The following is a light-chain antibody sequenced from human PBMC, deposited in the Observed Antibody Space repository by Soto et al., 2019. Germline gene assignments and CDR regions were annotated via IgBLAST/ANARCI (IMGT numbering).Light chain of an antibody. V-gene: IGKV3-15*01. CDR3: QQYNNCPRT. J-gene: IGKJ1*01. Sequence: EIVLTQSPATLSVSPGERATLSCGASQTVSNNLAWYQQKPGQPPRLLVYAASTRATGIPARFSGSGSGTEFTLTISRLQPEDFAVYYCQQYNNCPRTFGQGTKVDIK. CDR1: QTVSNN. CDR2: AAS.